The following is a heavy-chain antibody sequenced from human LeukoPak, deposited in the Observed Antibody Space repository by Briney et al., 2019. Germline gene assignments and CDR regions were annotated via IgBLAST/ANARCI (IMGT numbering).Heavy chain of an antibody. D-gene: IGHD6-19*01. J-gene: IGHJ4*02. CDR2: INHSGST. V-gene: IGHV4-34*01. CDR1: GGSFSGYY. CDR3: ARLRSTSGWVFDY. Sequence: SETLSLTCAVYGGSFSGYYWRWSWIRQPPGKGLEWIGEINHSGSTNYNPSFKSRVTISLDTSKNQFSLKLSSVTAADTAVYYCARLRSTSGWVFDYWGQGTLVTVSS.